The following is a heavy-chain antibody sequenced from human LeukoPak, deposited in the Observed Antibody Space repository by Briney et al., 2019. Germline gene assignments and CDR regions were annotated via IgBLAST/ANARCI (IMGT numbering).Heavy chain of an antibody. CDR2: IYYSGST. D-gene: IGHD3-9*01. V-gene: IGHV4-59*01. J-gene: IGHJ6*02. CDR3: ARGSHPEHYDILTGYKLYYYYYGMDV. CDR1: GGSISSYY. Sequence: SETLSLTCAVSGGSISSYYWSWIRQPPGKGLEWIGYIYYSGSTNYNPSLKSRVTISVDTSKNQFSLKLSSVTAADTAVYYCARGSHPEHYDILTGYKLYYYYYGMDVWGQGTTVTVSS.